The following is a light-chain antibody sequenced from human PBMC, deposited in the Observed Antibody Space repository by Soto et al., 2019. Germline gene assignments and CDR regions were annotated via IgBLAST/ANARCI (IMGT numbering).Light chain of an antibody. V-gene: IGLV1-40*01. CDR3: QSYDSSLSVV. CDR1: SSNIGAYYD. J-gene: IGLJ2*01. Sequence: QSVLTQPPSVSGAPGQRVTISCTGSSSNIGAYYDVHWYQQLPGTAPKLLIYDNSNRPSVVPDRFSGSKSGTSASLAITGLQAEDDADYYCQSYDSSLSVVFGGGTKLTVL. CDR2: DNS.